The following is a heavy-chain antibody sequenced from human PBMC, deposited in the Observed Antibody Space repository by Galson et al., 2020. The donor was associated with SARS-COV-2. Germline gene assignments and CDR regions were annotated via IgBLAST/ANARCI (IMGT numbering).Heavy chain of an antibody. CDR1: GFTFSAYY. J-gene: IGHJ4*02. D-gene: IGHD6-6*01. CDR3: ARASSSSYPFDY. Sequence: GGSLRLSCAASGFTFSAYYMSWLRPAPGTGLEWVSYISSSSSYTNYADPVKGRFTISRDNAKNSLYLQMNSLRAEDTAVYYCARASSSSYPFDYWGQGTLVTVSS. V-gene: IGHV3-11*06. CDR2: ISSSSSYT.